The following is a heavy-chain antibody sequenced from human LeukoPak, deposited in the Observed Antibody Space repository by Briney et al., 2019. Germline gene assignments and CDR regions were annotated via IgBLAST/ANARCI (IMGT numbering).Heavy chain of an antibody. D-gene: IGHD5-18*01. V-gene: IGHV4-4*09. CDR3: ARLGGYSYDLDY. J-gene: IGHJ4*02. CDR2: IYTSGST. CDR1: GGSISIYQ. Sequence: PSETLSLTCTVAGGSISIYQWSWIRQPPGKGLEWIGYIYTSGSTNYNPSLKSRVTISVDTSKNHFSLKLSSVTAADTAVYYCARLGGYSYDLDYWGQGTLVTVSS.